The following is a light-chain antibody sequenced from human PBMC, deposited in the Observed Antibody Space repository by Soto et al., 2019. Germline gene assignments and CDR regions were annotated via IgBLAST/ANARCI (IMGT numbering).Light chain of an antibody. Sequence: EIVLTQSPATLSLSPGDRATLSCRASQSVRSNYLAWYRQKPGQAPRLLISDTSSRATGIPDRFNGSGSGTDFTLTITRLEPEDFAVYYCQQYGSSPLTFGGGTLVEIK. CDR2: DTS. CDR1: QSVRSNY. J-gene: IGKJ4*01. CDR3: QQYGSSPLT. V-gene: IGKV3-20*01.